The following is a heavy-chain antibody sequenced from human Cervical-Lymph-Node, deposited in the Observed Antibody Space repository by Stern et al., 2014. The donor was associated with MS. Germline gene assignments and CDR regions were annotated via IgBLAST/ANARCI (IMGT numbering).Heavy chain of an antibody. CDR3: ARERQQYCNSEGCSYWYFDL. Sequence: QVQLVESGPGLVKPSGTLSLTCAVSGGSVSSTNWWSLVRQSPGKGPEWIGNIYHSVASNYRPSLRSRVSISLDNSKNHLSLHLTSVTAADTAVYYCARERQQYCNSEGCSYWYFDLWGRGTLVTVSS. V-gene: IGHV4-4*02. CDR2: IYHSVAS. D-gene: IGHD2/OR15-2a*01. J-gene: IGHJ2*01. CDR1: GGSVSSTNW.